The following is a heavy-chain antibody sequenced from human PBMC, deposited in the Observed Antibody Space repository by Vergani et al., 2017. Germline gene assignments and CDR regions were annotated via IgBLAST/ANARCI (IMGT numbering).Heavy chain of an antibody. D-gene: IGHD2-2*01. CDR1: GGSISSSSYY. CDR3: ARRVVVVPSARVSWFDP. V-gene: IGHV4-39*01. J-gene: IGHJ5*01. Sequence: QLQLQESGPGLVKPSETLSLTCTVSGGSISSSSYYWGSIRQPPGKGLEWIGSIYYSGSTYYNPSLKSRVTISVDTAKNQFSLKLSSVTAADTAVYYCARRVVVVPSARVSWFDPWGQGTLVTVSS. CDR2: IYYSGST.